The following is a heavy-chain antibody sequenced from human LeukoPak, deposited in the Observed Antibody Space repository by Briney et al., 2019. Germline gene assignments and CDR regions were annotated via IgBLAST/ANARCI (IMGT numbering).Heavy chain of an antibody. Sequence: SETLSLTCTVSGGSISSSSYYWGWIRQPPGKGLEWIGSIYYSGSTYYNPSLKSRVTISVDTSTYQFSLKLSSVTAADTAVSYCAILTYYDFWSGQVYYFDYWGQGTLVTVSS. CDR1: GGSISSSSYY. V-gene: IGHV4-39*01. CDR2: IYYSGST. J-gene: IGHJ4*02. D-gene: IGHD3-3*01. CDR3: AILTYYDFWSGQVYYFDY.